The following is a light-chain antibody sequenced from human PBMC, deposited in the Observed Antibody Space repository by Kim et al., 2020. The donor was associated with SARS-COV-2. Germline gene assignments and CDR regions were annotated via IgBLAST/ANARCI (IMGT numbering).Light chain of an antibody. CDR3: KKYDNART. V-gene: IGKV3-20*01. J-gene: IGKJ1*01. CDR2: RAS. Sequence: EIVLTQSPGTLSLSPGERATLSCRASQSVSSSYLAWYQQKPGQAPRLLIYRASSRATGIPDRFSGSWSGTDFTLTISRLEPEDFEVYYCKKYDNARTFGQGTKVDIK. CDR1: QSVSSSY.